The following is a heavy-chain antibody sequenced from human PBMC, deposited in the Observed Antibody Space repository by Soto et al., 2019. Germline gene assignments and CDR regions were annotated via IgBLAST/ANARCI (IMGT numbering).Heavy chain of an antibody. V-gene: IGHV4-61*08. CDR1: GGSISSGDYY. Sequence: SETLSLTCTVSGGSISSGDYYWSWIRQPPGKGLEWIGYIYYSGSTNYNPSLKSRVTISADTSKNQFSLKLRSVTAADTAVYYCARGAIAAQAFDSWGQGTLVTVSS. J-gene: IGHJ4*02. D-gene: IGHD6-13*01. CDR2: IYYSGST. CDR3: ARGAIAAQAFDS.